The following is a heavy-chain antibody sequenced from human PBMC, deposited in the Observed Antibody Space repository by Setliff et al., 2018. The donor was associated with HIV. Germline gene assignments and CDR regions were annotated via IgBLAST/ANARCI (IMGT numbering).Heavy chain of an antibody. CDR3: VDC. D-gene: IGHD6-19*01. Sequence: GGSLRLSCAASGFTFSSYWMHWVRQAPGKGLVWVSRINSDGSSTSYADSVKGRFTISTDNSKKTLSLQMNSLRAVTVRNVAAVDCWGQGTLVTVSS. J-gene: IGHJ4*02. CDR2: INSDGSST. CDR1: GFTFSSYW. V-gene: IGHV3-74*01.